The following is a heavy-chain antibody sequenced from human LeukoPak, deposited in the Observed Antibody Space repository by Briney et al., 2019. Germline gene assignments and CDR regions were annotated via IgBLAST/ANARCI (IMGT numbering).Heavy chain of an antibody. CDR2: IYYTGST. V-gene: IGHV4-59*01. CDR3: ARWGSIAVARFDY. CDR1: GGSISSYY. Sequence: SETLSLTCTVSGGSISSYYWSWIRQPPGKGLEWIGYIYYTGSTNYNPSLTSRVNISVDTSKNQCSLNLTPVTAADTAVYYCARWGSIAVARFDYWGQGTLVTVSS. D-gene: IGHD6-6*01. J-gene: IGHJ4*02.